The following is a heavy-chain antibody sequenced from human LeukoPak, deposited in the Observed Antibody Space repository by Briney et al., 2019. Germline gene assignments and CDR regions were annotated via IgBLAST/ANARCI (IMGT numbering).Heavy chain of an antibody. CDR2: FDPEDGET. Sequence: ASVKVSCKVSGYTLTELSMHWVRQAPGKGLEWMGGFDPEDGETIYAQKFQGRVTMTEDTSTDTAYMELSSLRSEDTAVYYCATGFSSVVPAAIDYWGQGTLVTVSS. D-gene: IGHD2-2*01. CDR1: GYTLTELS. J-gene: IGHJ4*02. V-gene: IGHV1-24*01. CDR3: ATGFSSVVPAAIDY.